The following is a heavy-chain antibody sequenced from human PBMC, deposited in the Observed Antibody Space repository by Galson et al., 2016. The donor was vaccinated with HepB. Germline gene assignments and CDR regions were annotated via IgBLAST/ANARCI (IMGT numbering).Heavy chain of an antibody. CDR2: INPTTGGT. CDR1: GYTFTKYY. D-gene: IGHD3-22*01. Sequence: SVKVSCKASGYTFTKYYMHWVRQAPGQGLEWMAIINPTTGGTAYAPRLQGRATISRDTSTSTVYMELSSLRSEDTAIYYCARDRAFFYDRNTYADAFDIWGQGTMVTVSS. V-gene: IGHV1-46*04. CDR3: ARDRAFFYDRNTYADAFDI. J-gene: IGHJ3*02.